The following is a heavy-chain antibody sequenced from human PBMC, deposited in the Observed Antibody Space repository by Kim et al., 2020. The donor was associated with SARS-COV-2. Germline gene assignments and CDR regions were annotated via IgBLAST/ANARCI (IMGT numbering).Heavy chain of an antibody. Sequence: SVNVSCKASGGTFSSYVISWVRQAPAQGLEWMGRIIPILGIANYAQKLQGRVTMTRDTSTSTVYLELSSLRSEDTAVYYCAREGVLLWFGELFHHWFDPWGQGTLVTVSS. J-gene: IGHJ5*02. CDR2: IIPILGIA. D-gene: IGHD3-10*01. CDR1: GGTFSSYV. V-gene: IGHV1-69*04. CDR3: AREGVLLWFGELFHHWFDP.